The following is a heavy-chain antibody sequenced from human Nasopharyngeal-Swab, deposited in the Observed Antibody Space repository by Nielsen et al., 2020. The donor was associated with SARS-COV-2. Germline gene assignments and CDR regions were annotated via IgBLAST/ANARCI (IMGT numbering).Heavy chain of an antibody. V-gene: IGHV3-7*01. Sequence: WIRQPPGQGLEWVANIKQDGSEKSYVDSVKGRFTISRDNAKNSLYLQMNSLRAEDTAVYYCARGASGYYDFWSGYYRYYYYYYMDVWGKGTMVTVSS. CDR2: IKQDGSEK. CDR3: ARGASGYYDFWSGYYRYYYYYYMDV. D-gene: IGHD3-3*01. J-gene: IGHJ6*03.